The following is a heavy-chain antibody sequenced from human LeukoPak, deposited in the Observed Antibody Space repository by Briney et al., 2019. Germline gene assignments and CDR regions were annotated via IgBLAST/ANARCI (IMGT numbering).Heavy chain of an antibody. CDR2: NSGNT. D-gene: IGHD6-19*01. CDR1: GGSSTNYF. Sequence: SETLSLTCTVSGGSSTNYFWSWVRQSPGKGLEWVGYNSGNTNYNPSLKSRVTISRDMSRNQFSPKLRSVTVADTAVYYCARVSGSGWYYFDHWGQGTLVTVSS. CDR3: ARVSGSGWYYFDH. V-gene: IGHV4-59*01. J-gene: IGHJ4*02.